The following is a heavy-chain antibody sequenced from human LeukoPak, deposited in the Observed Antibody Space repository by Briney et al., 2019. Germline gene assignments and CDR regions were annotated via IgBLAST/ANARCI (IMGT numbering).Heavy chain of an antibody. CDR1: GFTSSAYW. D-gene: IGHD1-1*01. V-gene: IGHV3-74*01. J-gene: IGHJ4*02. CDR3: ARNLNWANDY. Sequence: GGSLRLSCAASGFTSSAYWMHWVRQAPGRGLVWVSRVNSDGSITTYADSVKGRFTISRDNAKNTLYLQMDALTADDTGFYFYARNLNWANDYWGQGTLVTVSS. CDR2: VNSDGSIT.